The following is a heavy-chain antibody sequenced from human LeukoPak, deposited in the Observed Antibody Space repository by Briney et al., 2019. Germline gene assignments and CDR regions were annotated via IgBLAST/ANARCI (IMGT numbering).Heavy chain of an antibody. CDR1: GGSVSNYY. V-gene: IGHV4-59*02. CDR2: IYSSGST. J-gene: IGHJ4*02. Sequence: SETLSLTCTVSGGSVSNYYWSWIRQPPGKGLEWIGYIYSSGSTNYNPSLKSRVTISVDTSKNQFSLKLSSVTAADTAVYYCARRCSGGSCYYYFDYWGQGTLVTVSS. CDR3: ARRCSGGSCYYYFDY. D-gene: IGHD2-15*01.